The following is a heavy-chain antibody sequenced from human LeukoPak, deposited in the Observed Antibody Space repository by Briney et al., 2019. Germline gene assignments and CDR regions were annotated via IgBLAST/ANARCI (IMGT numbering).Heavy chain of an antibody. J-gene: IGHJ6*03. CDR2: IRNDGSNK. CDR1: GFTFSSNG. D-gene: IGHD3-10*01. V-gene: IGHV3-30*02. Sequence: GGSLRLSCVASGFTFSSNGMHWVRQAPGKGLEWVAFIRNDGSNKYYVDSVKGRFTIYRDNSKNTLYLQMNSLRAEDTAVYYCARGHRNTMVRGVIRYYYMDVWGKGTTVTISS. CDR3: ARGHRNTMVRGVIRYYYMDV.